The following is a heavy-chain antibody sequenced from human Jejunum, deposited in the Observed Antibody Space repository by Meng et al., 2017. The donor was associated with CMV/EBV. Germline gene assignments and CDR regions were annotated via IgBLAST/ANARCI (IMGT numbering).Heavy chain of an antibody. CDR2: IYPRDSDV. CDR1: GTNFDTYW. D-gene: IGHD3-3*01. CDR3: ATFGVVPKAVYWFDP. V-gene: IGHV5-51*01. Sequence: SGTNFDTYWIAWVRQLPGKGLEWMGSIYPRDSDVRYSPSFQGQVTISADRSRNTAFLQWNSLRSSDTAMYYCATFGVVPKAVYWFDPWGQGTLVTVSS. J-gene: IGHJ5*02.